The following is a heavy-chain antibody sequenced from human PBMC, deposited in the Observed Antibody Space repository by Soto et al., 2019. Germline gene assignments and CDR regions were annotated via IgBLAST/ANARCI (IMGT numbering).Heavy chain of an antibody. J-gene: IGHJ4*02. Sequence: EVQLLESGGGLVQPGGSQRLSCAVSGFTFSGCAMSWVRQAPGKGLEWVSSISGNGGTTYYADSVKGRFTISRDNSKNTLYLQVNSLRAEDTAVYYCAKDPRTTVTRGYFDYWGQGTLVTVSS. CDR1: GFTFSGCA. CDR2: ISGNGGTT. V-gene: IGHV3-23*01. CDR3: AKDPRTTVTRGYFDY. D-gene: IGHD4-17*01.